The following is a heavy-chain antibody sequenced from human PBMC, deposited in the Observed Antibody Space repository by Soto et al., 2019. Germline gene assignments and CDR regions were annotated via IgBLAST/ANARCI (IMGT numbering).Heavy chain of an antibody. CDR1: GFTFSSYA. Sequence: PGGQLILSCAASGFTFSSYAMSWVRHAPGKGLEWVSAISGSGGSTYYADSVKGRFTISRDNSKNTLYLQMNSLRAEDTAVYYCAIDFYSSSTFFDYWGQGTLVTVSS. D-gene: IGHD6-6*01. J-gene: IGHJ4*02. CDR2: ISGSGGST. CDR3: AIDFYSSSTFFDY. V-gene: IGHV3-23*01.